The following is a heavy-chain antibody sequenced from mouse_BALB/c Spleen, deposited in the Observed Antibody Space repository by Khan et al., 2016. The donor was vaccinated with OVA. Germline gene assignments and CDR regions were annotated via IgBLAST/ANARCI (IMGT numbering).Heavy chain of an antibody. D-gene: IGHD1-1*02. CDR3: ARGGKFAY. J-gene: IGHJ3*01. CDR1: GYTFPDYA. CDR2: ISTYYGDV. V-gene: IGHV1S137*01. Sequence: QVQLQQSGAELVRPGVSVKISCKGSGYTFPDYAMHWVKQSHAKSLEWIGVISTYYGDVDYSQKFKGKATMTVDRSSSTAYMELARLTSEDSAIYYWARGGKFAYWGQGTLVTVSA.